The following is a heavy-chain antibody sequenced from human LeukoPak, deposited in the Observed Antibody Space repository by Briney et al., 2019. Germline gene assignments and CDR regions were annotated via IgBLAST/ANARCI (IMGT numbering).Heavy chain of an antibody. J-gene: IGHJ4*02. CDR2: ISANNGHT. CDR1: GYSSTSYG. V-gene: IGHV1-18*01. D-gene: IGHD2-8*02. Sequence: ASVNVSCKASGYSSTSYGISWVRQAPGQGLEWMGWISANNGHTNYAQKLQGRVTMTTDTSTTTAYMELRSLRSDDTAVYYCARESGGYFDYWGQGTLVTVSS. CDR3: ARESGGYFDY.